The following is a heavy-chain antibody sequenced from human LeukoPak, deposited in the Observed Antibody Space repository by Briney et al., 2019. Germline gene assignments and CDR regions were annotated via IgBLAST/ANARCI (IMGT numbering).Heavy chain of an antibody. Sequence: PGGSLRPSCAASGFSFSTYAMSWVRQIPGKGREWVSAISGSDPGTYYADSVKGRFTISRVNSRNTLYLQMNRLRVEDTAVYYCAELGITMIGGVWGKGTTVTISS. CDR1: GFSFSTYA. V-gene: IGHV3-23*01. CDR3: AELGITMIGGV. J-gene: IGHJ6*04. CDR2: ISGSDPGT. D-gene: IGHD3-10*02.